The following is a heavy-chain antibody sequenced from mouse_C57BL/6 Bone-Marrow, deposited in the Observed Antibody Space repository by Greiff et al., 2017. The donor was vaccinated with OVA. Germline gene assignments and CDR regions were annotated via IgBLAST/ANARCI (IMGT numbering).Heavy chain of an antibody. CDR3: ARVPPPFAY. CDR2: IWSGGST. V-gene: IGHV2-2*01. CDR1: GFSLTSYG. J-gene: IGHJ3*01. Sequence: VQLVESGPGLVQPSQSLSITCTVSGFSLTSYGVHWVRQSPGKGLEWLGVIWSGGSTDYNAAFISRLSISKDNSKSQVFFKMNSLQADDTAIYYCARVPPPFAYWGQGTLVTVSA.